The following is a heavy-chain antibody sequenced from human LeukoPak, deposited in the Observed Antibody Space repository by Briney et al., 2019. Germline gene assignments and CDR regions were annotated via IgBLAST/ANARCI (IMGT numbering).Heavy chain of an antibody. CDR1: GFSLSTSGVG. CDR2: VYWDDDK. Sequence: GSGPTLVKPTQTLTLTCTFSGFSLSTSGVGVGWIRQPPGKALEWLALVYWDDDKRYSPSLKSRLTITKDTSKNQVVLTMTNMDPVDTATYYCAHRGIYCSGGSCYSDFDYWGQGTLVTVSS. CDR3: AHRGIYCSGGSCYSDFDY. V-gene: IGHV2-5*02. J-gene: IGHJ4*02. D-gene: IGHD2-15*01.